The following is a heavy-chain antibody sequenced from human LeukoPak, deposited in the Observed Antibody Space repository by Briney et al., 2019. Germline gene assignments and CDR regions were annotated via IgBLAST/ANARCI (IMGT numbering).Heavy chain of an antibody. J-gene: IGHJ3*02. D-gene: IGHD3-9*01. CDR1: GGSISSGDYY. CDR2: IYYSGST. Sequence: PSQTLSLTCTVSGGSISSGDYYWSWIRQPPGKGLEWIGYIYYSGSTYYNPSLKSRVTISVDTSKNQFSLKLSSVTAADTAVYYCARVRTYYDILTGYSDNAFDIWGQGTMVTVSS. CDR3: ARVRTYYDILTGYSDNAFDI. V-gene: IGHV4-30-4*08.